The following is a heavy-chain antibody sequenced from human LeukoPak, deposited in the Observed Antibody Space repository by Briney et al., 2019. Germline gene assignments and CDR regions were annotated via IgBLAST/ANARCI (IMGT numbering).Heavy chain of an antibody. V-gene: IGHV3-30-3*01. J-gene: IGHJ4*02. CDR2: ISYDGSNK. CDR3: AREYRGVSFDY. CDR1: GFTFSSYA. D-gene: IGHD2-8*01. Sequence: GGSLRLSCAASGFTFSSYAMHWVRQAPGKGLEWVAVISYDGSNKYYADSVKGRFTISRDNSKNTLYLQMNSLRAEDTAVYYCAREYRGVSFDYWGQGTLVTVSS.